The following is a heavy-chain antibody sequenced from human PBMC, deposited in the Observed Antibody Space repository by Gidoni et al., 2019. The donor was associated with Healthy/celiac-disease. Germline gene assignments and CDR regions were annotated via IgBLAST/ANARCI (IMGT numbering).Heavy chain of an antibody. CDR2: IYHSGST. D-gene: IGHD5-12*01. J-gene: IGHJ4*02. Sequence: QVQLQESGPGLVKPSENLSLTCTVSGYSISSGYYWGWIRQPPGKGLEWIGSIYHSGSTYYNPSLKSRVTISVDTSKNQFSLKLSSVTAADTAVYYCARDRRWLQFPTHSSFDYWGQGTLVTVSS. CDR1: GYSISSGYY. CDR3: ARDRRWLQFPTHSSFDY. V-gene: IGHV4-38-2*02.